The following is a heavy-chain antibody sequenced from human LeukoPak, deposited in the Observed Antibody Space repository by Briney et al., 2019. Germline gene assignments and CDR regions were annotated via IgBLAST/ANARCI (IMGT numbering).Heavy chain of an antibody. CDR1: GFTFSSCW. Sequence: GGSLRLSCAASGFTFSSCWMSWVRQAPGKGLDWVANIKQDGSEKYYVDSVKGRFTISRDNAKNSLYLQMNSLRAEDTAVYYCARVGSSGYYPYYYYGMDVWGQGTTVTVSS. CDR3: ARVGSSGYYPYYYYGMDV. V-gene: IGHV3-7*01. D-gene: IGHD3-22*01. J-gene: IGHJ6*02. CDR2: IKQDGSEK.